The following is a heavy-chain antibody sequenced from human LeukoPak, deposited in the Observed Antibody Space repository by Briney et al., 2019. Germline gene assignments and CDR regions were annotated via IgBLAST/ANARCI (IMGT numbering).Heavy chain of an antibody. J-gene: IGHJ4*02. CDR3: AREDPWIQLWLFDY. CDR1: GFTFSSYA. V-gene: IGHV3-30-3*01. Sequence: PGRSLRLSCAASGFTFSSYAMHWVRQAPGKGLEWVAVISYDGSNKYYADSVKGRFTISRDNSKNTLYLQMNSLRAEDTAVYYCAREDPWIQLWLFDYWGQGTLVTVSS. D-gene: IGHD5-18*01. CDR2: ISYDGSNK.